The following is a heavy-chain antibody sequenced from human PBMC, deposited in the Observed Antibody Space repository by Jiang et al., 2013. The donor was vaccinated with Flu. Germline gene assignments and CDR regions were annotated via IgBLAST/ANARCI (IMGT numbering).Heavy chain of an antibody. J-gene: IGHJ5*02. CDR3: ARFNSGGFDP. Sequence: GPGLVKPSETLSLTCTISGDSIGYDYWSWIRQSPRKGLEWIGYVYYSGTTNYNPSLKSRVTISVDTSKNQFSLRLSSVTAADTAVYYCARFNSGGFDPWGPGEPRSPSP. V-gene: IGHV4-59*08. CDR2: VYYSGTT. D-gene: IGHD6-25*01. CDR1: GDSIGYDY.